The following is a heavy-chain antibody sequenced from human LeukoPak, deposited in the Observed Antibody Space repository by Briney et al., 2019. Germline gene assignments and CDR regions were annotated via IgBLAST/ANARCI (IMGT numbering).Heavy chain of an antibody. V-gene: IGHV3-66*04. D-gene: IGHD3-16*01. Sequence: GGSLRLSCAASGFAVGSSHMSWVRQAPGKGLEWVSVIYSGGSTYYADSVKGRFTISRDNSMNTLYLQMNSLRAEDTAVYYCAKRKGGTYYFDYWGQGTLVTVSS. J-gene: IGHJ4*02. CDR3: AKRKGGTYYFDY. CDR1: GFAVGSSH. CDR2: IYSGGST.